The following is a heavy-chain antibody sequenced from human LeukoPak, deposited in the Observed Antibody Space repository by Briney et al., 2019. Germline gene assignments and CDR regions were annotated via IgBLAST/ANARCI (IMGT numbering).Heavy chain of an antibody. CDR1: GGSFSGYY. V-gene: IGHV4-34*01. CDR2: INHSGST. CDR3: ARCRAPFTYYYDSSGDHKIDY. D-gene: IGHD3-22*01. J-gene: IGHJ4*02. Sequence: SSETLSLTCAVYGGSFSGYYWSWIRQPPGKGLEWIGEINHSGSTNYNPSLKSRVTISVDTSKNQFSLKLSSVTAADTAVYYCARCRAPFTYYYDSSGDHKIDYWGQGTLATVYS.